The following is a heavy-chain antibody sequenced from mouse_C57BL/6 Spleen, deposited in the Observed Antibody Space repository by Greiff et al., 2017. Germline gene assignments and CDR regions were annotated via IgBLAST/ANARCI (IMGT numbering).Heavy chain of an antibody. D-gene: IGHD1-1*01. CDR3: AIITTVVEYAMDY. J-gene: IGHJ4*01. CDR1: GYTFTSYW. CDR2: IHPSDSDT. V-gene: IGHV1-74*01. Sequence: QVHVKQPGAELVKPGASVKVSCKASGYTFTSYWMHWVKQRPGQGLEWIGRIHPSDSDTNYNQKFKGKATLTVDKSSSTAYMQLSSLTSEDSAVYYCAIITTVVEYAMDYWGQGTSVTVSS.